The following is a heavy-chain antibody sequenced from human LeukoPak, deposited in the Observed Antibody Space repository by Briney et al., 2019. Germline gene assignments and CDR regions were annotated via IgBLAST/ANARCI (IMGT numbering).Heavy chain of an antibody. CDR2: IRRKVYGGTA. CDR1: GFTFSDST. J-gene: IGHJ4*02. V-gene: IGHV3-49*03. D-gene: IGHD3/OR15-3a*01. Sequence: GGSLRLSCAASGFTFSDSTMSWYRQAPGKGLEWVGFIRRKVYGGTAEYAASVKGRFTISRDDSKSIAYLQMDSLKIEDTAVYYCTRGQGLYYWGQGTLVIVSS. CDR3: TRGQGLYY.